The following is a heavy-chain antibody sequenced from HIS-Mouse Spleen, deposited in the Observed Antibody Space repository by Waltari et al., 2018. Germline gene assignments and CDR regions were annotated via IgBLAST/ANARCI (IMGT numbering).Heavy chain of an antibody. V-gene: IGHV4-39*07. D-gene: IGHD6-13*01. Sequence: QLQLQESGPGLVKPSETLSLTCTVSGGPISRSRSYWGWVGHPPGKGLEWIGSTYYSGRTYYNPSLKSRVTISVDTSKNQFSLKLSSVTAADTAVYYCAREIPYSSSWYDWYFDLWGRGTLVTVSS. CDR1: GGPISRSRSY. CDR3: AREIPYSSSWYDWYFDL. J-gene: IGHJ2*01. CDR2: TYYSGRT.